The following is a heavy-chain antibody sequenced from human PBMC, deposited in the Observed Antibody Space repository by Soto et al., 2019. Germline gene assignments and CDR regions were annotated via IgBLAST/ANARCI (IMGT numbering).Heavy chain of an antibody. Sequence: QVQLVQSGAEVKKPGSSVKVSCKASEGTFRKYAISWVRQAPGQGPEWMGGIIPFFPRTTYAQKFQGRLTITADESSSTAYMELSSLKSEDTAVYYCARHRTSAAGNYFYYGMDVWGQGTTVTVSS. V-gene: IGHV1-69*01. J-gene: IGHJ6*02. CDR1: EGTFRKYA. D-gene: IGHD6-25*01. CDR3: ARHRTSAAGNYFYYGMDV. CDR2: IIPFFPRT.